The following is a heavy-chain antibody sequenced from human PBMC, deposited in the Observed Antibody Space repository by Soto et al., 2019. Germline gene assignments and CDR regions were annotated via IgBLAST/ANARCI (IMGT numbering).Heavy chain of an antibody. CDR3: ARDNPDGGWFDP. CDR2: ISSSRSYI. J-gene: IGHJ5*02. V-gene: IGHV3-21*01. CDR1: GFTFSSYS. Sequence: EVQLVESGGGLVKPGGSLRLSCAASGFTFSSYSMNWVRQAPGKGLEWVSSISSSRSYIYYADSVKGRFTISRDNAKNSLYVQMNSLRAEDTAVYYCARDNPDGGWFDPWGQGTLVTVSS.